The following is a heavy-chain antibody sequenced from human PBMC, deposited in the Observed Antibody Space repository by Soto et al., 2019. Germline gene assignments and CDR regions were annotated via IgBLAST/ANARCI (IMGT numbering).Heavy chain of an antibody. V-gene: IGHV3-74*01. CDR1: GFTFTKSW. Sequence: EVQLIESGGGLVQPRGSLRLSCAASGFTFTKSWMHWVRQTPGKGLEWVSRVNTDGSDTIYADSVKGRFTISRDNAKNTLYLQMNSLTAEDTAMYYCARDQSVSGPTTFHYWGQGALVTVSS. J-gene: IGHJ4*02. D-gene: IGHD6-19*01. CDR3: ARDQSVSGPTTFHY. CDR2: VNTDGSDT.